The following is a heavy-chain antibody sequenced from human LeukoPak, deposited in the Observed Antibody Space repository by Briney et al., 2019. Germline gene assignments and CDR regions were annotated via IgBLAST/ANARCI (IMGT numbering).Heavy chain of an antibody. CDR3: ARDPPYHYASSGTLDY. CDR2: IWYDGSNK. D-gene: IGHD3-22*01. V-gene: IGHV3-33*01. CDR1: GFTFSSYG. J-gene: IGHJ4*02. Sequence: GGSLRLSCAASGFTFSSYGMHWVRQAPGKGLEWVAVIWYDGSNKYYADSVKGRFTISRDNSKNTLYLQMNSLRAEDTAVYSCARDPPYHYASSGTLDYWGQGTLVTVSS.